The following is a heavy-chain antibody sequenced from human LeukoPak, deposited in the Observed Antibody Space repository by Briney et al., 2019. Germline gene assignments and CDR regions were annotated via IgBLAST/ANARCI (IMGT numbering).Heavy chain of an antibody. D-gene: IGHD4-17*01. CDR1: GFTFSSYA. CDR3: AKAHHGDYFFYFDY. J-gene: IGHJ4*02. Sequence: PGGSLRLSCAASGFTFSSYAMSWVRQAPGKGLEWVSAISGSAISTYYADSVKGRFTISRDNSKNTLYLQTNSLRAEDTAVYYCAKAHHGDYFFYFDYWGQGTLVTVSS. CDR2: ISGSAIST. V-gene: IGHV3-23*01.